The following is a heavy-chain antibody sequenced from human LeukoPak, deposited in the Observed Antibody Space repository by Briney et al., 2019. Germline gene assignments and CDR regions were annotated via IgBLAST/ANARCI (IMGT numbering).Heavy chain of an antibody. V-gene: IGHV1-2*02. D-gene: IGHD3-22*01. J-gene: IGHJ4*02. CDR3: ARLYYYDSSGSYYFDQ. CDR1: GYTFTGYY. Sequence: ASVKVSCXASGYTFTGYYMHWVRLAPGQGLEWMGWINPNSGGTNYAQKFQGRVTMTRDTSISTAYMELSRLRSDDTAVYYCARLYYYDSSGSYYFDQWGQGTLVTVSS. CDR2: INPNSGGT.